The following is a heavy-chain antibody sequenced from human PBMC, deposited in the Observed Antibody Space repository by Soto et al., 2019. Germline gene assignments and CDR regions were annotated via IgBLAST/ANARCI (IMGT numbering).Heavy chain of an antibody. CDR1: GGSISSGDYY. J-gene: IGHJ5*02. CDR2: IYYSGST. V-gene: IGHV4-30-4*01. D-gene: IGHD3-3*01. Sequence: SETLSLTCTVSGGSISSGDYYWSWIRQPPGKGLEWIGYIYYSGSTYYNPSLKSRVTISVDTSKNQFSLKLSSVTAADTAVYYCARGANDFWSGYYPNWFDPWGQGTLVTVPQ. CDR3: ARGANDFWSGYYPNWFDP.